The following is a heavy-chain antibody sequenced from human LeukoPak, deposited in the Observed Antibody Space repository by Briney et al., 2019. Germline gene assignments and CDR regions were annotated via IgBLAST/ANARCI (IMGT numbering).Heavy chain of an antibody. J-gene: IGHJ4*02. CDR1: GYTFSGYY. D-gene: IGHD1-1*01. CDR3: ARYNWNDVVSALDS. CDR2: INPNNGAT. Sequence: ASVKVSCKASGYTFSGYYIHWVRQAPGQGLEWMGWINPNNGATNYAQKFQGGVTMTRDTSITTFYMEVSSLTSDDTAVFYCARYNWNDVVSALDSCGQGTLVTVSS. V-gene: IGHV1-2*02.